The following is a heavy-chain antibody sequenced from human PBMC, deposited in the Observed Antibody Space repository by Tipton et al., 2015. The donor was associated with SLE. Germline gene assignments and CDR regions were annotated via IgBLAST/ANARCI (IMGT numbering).Heavy chain of an antibody. D-gene: IGHD7-27*01. CDR2: IIGDGSGA. Sequence: SLRLSCAASGFPFSTYWMHWVRQAPEGGLVWVSRIIGDGSGANYADSVKGRFIISRDNARETLSLQMHSLRAENTALDYCATSGLPGDPGIHWWGHRSLAPVS. CDR3: ATSGLPGDPGIHW. CDR1: GFPFSTYW. V-gene: IGHV3-74*01. J-gene: IGHJ4*03.